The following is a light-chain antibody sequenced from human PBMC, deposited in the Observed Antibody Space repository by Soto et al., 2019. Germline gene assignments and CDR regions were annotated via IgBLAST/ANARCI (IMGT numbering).Light chain of an antibody. Sequence: DIQMTQSPSSLSASVGDRVTITCRAGQSISSYLNWYQQKPWNAPELLIYAASSLQSWCPSRFGGSGSGKDSNLTIRGLQSEDFATYQCQQTYSINRTFAQGSKVDI. CDR3: QQTYSINRT. CDR2: AAS. V-gene: IGKV1-39*01. CDR1: QSISSY. J-gene: IGKJ1*01.